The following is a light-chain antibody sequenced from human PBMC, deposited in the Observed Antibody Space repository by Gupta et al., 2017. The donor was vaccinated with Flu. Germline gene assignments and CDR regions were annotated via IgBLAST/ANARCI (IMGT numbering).Light chain of an antibody. CDR1: QGIRSD. V-gene: IGKV1-6*01. J-gene: IGKJ1*01. CDR3: LQDDNYPRT. CDR2: AAS. Sequence: AIQMTQSPSSLSASVGDRVTITCRASQGIRSDLGWYQQKPGKAPELLIYAASSLQSGVPSRFSGSGSGTDFTLTISSLQPEDFATYYCLQDDNYPRTFGQGTKVEIK.